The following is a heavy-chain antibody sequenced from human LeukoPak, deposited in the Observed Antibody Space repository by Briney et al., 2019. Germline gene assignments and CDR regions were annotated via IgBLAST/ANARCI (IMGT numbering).Heavy chain of an antibody. D-gene: IGHD5-18*01. V-gene: IGHV3-33*01. Sequence: GGSLRLSCAASGFTFSSYGMHWVRQAPGKGLEWVAVIWYDGSNKYYTDSVKGRFTISRDKAKNSLYLQMRNLRAEDTAVYYCARLRWIQLWFFDYWGQGSLVTVSS. CDR1: GFTFSSYG. CDR3: ARLRWIQLWFFDY. J-gene: IGHJ4*02. CDR2: IWYDGSNK.